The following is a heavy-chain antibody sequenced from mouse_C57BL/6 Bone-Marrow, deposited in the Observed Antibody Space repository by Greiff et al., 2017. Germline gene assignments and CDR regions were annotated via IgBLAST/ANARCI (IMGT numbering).Heavy chain of an antibody. CDR3: ARKDDYAFFAY. CDR2: ISSGSSTI. V-gene: IGHV5-17*01. Sequence: EVKVEESGGGLVKPGGSLKLSCAASGFTFSDSGMHWVRQAPERGLEWVAYISSGSSTIYYADTVKGRFTISRDNAKNTLFLQMTSLRSGDTDMSYCARKDDYAFFAYWGQGTLVTVSA. D-gene: IGHD2-4*01. CDR1: GFTFSDSG. J-gene: IGHJ3*01.